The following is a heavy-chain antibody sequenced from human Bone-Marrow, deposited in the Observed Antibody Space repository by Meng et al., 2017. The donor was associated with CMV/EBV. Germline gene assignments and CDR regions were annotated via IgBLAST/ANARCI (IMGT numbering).Heavy chain of an antibody. CDR3: ARSKGSLEWLSRYYYYGMDV. CDR2: IYYSGST. Sequence: GSLRLSCTVSGGSISSYYWSWIRQPPGKGLEWIGYIYYSGSTNYNPSLKSRVTISVDTSKNQFSLKLSSVTAADTAVYYCARSKGSLEWLSRYYYYGMDVWGQGTTVTVSS. CDR1: GGSISSYY. J-gene: IGHJ6*02. V-gene: IGHV4-59*01. D-gene: IGHD3-3*01.